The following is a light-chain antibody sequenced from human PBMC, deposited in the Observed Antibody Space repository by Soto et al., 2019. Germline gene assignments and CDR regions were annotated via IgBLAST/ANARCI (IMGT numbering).Light chain of an antibody. V-gene: IGKV3-11*01. CDR2: DAS. J-gene: IGKJ1*01. CDR1: QTVSNY. Sequence: IVLTQSPATLSLSPGERATLSCRASQTVSNYLAWYQQKPGQAPRLLIHDASNRATGIPARFSGSGFGTDFTLTISSLEPEDFAVYYCQQRSNWPTWTFGQGTKLELK. CDR3: QQRSNWPTWT.